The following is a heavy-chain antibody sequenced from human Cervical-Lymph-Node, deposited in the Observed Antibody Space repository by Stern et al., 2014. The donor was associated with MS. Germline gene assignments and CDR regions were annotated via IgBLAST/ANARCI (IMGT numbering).Heavy chain of an antibody. CDR3: ARDREQRLLPLYGMDV. J-gene: IGHJ6*02. Sequence: EVQLVQSGGGLVQPGGSLRLSCAASGFTFGDYSMTWVRQAPGKGLEWVANINEDGNEKNYVDSVKGRFTMSRDNTKNSLYLQMNNLRAEDSALYYCARDREQRLLPLYGMDVWGQGTTVTVSS. CDR2: INEDGNEK. CDR1: GFTFGDYS. V-gene: IGHV3-7*03. D-gene: IGHD6-25*01.